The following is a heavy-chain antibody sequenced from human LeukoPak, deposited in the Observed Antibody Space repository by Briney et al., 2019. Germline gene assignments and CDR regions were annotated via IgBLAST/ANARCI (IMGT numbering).Heavy chain of an antibody. Sequence: ASVKVSCKASGYTFTSYYMHWVRQAPGQGLEWMAIINPSGGRISYAQKFQGRVTMTRDTSTSTVCMEPSSLRSEDTAVYYCARDPRPSYDSSGYYYPGDYWGQGTLVTVSS. CDR3: ARDPRPSYDSSGYYYPGDY. CDR1: GYTFTSYY. J-gene: IGHJ4*02. CDR2: INPSGGRI. D-gene: IGHD3-22*01. V-gene: IGHV1-46*01.